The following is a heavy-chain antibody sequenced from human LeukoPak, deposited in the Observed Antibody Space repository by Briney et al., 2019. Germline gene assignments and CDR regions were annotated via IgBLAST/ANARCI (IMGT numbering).Heavy chain of an antibody. CDR3: ARKGWNDFIDY. CDR2: IYHSGST. J-gene: IGHJ4*02. CDR1: GYSISSGYY. D-gene: IGHD1-1*01. Sequence: SETLSLTCTVSGYSISSGYYWGWIRQPPGKWLEWIGSIYHSGSTYYNPSLKSRVTISVDTSKNQFSLKLSSVTAADTAVYYCARKGWNDFIDYWGQGTLVTVSS. V-gene: IGHV4-38-2*02.